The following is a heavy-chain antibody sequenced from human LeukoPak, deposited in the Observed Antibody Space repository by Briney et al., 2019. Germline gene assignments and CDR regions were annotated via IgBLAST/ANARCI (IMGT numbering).Heavy chain of an antibody. CDR2: IYYSGST. CDR1: GGSISSYY. Sequence: ASETLSLTCTVSGGSISSYYWSWIRQPPGKGLEWIGYIYYSGSTNYNPSLKSRVTISVDTSKNQFSLKLSSVTAADTAVYYCARRYSSGYYWYFDLWGRGTLVTVSS. D-gene: IGHD3-22*01. J-gene: IGHJ2*01. V-gene: IGHV4-59*01. CDR3: ARRYSSGYYWYFDL.